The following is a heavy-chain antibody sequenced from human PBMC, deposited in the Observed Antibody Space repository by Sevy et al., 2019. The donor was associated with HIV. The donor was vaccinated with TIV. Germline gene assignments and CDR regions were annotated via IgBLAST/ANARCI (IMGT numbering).Heavy chain of an antibody. CDR1: GFTFSSYW. CDR3: AREDAVAVDYYYGMDV. CDR2: IKQDGSEK. D-gene: IGHD6-19*01. J-gene: IGHJ6*02. Sequence: GGSLRLSCAASGFTFSSYWMSWVRQAPGKGLEWVANIKQDGSEKYYVDSVKGRFTTSRDNAKNSLYLQMNSLRAEDTAVYYCAREDAVAVDYYYGMDVWGQGTTVTVSS. V-gene: IGHV3-7*01.